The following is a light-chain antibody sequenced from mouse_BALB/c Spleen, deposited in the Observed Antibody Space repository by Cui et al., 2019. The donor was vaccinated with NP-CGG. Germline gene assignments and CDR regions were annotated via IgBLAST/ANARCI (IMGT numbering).Light chain of an antibody. CDR2: GTN. J-gene: IGLJ1*01. Sequence: QVVVTQESALTTSPGETVTLTCRSSTGAVTTSNYANWVQEKPDHLFTGLIGGTNNRAPGVPAIFSGSLIGDKAALIISGAQTEDEAIYFCALWYSNHWVFGGGTKLTVL. CDR3: ALWYSNHWV. CDR1: TGAVTTSNY. V-gene: IGLV1*01.